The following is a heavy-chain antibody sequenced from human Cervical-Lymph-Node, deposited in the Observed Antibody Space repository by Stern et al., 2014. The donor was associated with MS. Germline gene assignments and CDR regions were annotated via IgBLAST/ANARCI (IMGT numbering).Heavy chain of an antibody. V-gene: IGHV4-4*07. CDR3: ARVRRHASGWRYFDN. J-gene: IGHJ4*02. Sequence: QVQLQESGPGLVRTLETLYLTCSVSGGSLSSYYWSWIRQPAGKGLQWIGRTHLSGATNYSPSLESRLPISENPTRNQFSLSRPSMSAADTATYYCARVRRHASGWRYFDNWGQGMLVIVSS. D-gene: IGHD6-19*01. CDR2: THLSGAT. CDR1: GGSLSSYY.